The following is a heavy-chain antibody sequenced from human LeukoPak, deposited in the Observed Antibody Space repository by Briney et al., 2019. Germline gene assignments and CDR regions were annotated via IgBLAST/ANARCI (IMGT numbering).Heavy chain of an antibody. CDR2: IIHSGST. CDR3: ARAPCGGDCYSDY. D-gene: IGHD2-21*02. CDR1: GVSFSGYY. J-gene: IGHJ4*02. V-gene: IGHV4-34*12. Sequence: SETLSLTCAVYGVSFSGYYWSWIRQPPGKGLEWIGEIIHSGSTNYNPSLKSRVTISVDTSKNQFSLKLSSVTAADTAVYYCARAPCGGDCYSDYWGQGTLVTVSS.